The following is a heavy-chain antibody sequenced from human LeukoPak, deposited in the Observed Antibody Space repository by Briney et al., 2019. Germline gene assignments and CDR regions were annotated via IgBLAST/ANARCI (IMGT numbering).Heavy chain of an antibody. CDR1: GGSISNSNW. D-gene: IGHD6-6*01. V-gene: IGHV4-4*02. CDR2: IYHSGST. J-gene: IGHJ6*03. Sequence: SETLSLTCAVSGGSISNSNWWTWVRQPPGKGLEWIGEIYHSGSTSYNPSLKSRVTISIDKSKNQFSLKLSSVTAADTAVYYCARASKLVYYYYYYMDVWGKGTTVTVSS. CDR3: ARASKLVYYYYYYMDV.